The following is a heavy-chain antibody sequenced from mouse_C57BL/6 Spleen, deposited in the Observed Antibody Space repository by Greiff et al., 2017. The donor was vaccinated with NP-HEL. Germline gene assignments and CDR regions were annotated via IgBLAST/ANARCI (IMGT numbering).Heavy chain of an antibody. Sequence: EVQRVESGPALVKPSQTVSLSCTVTGYSITNGNHWWNWIRPVSGSKLEWIGYISSSGSTDSNPSLKSRSSITRETSKNQLFLQLNSVTTEDIATYYCARGGDGPCWYFDVWGTGTTVTVSS. CDR3: ARGGDGPCWYFDV. D-gene: IGHD2-3*01. J-gene: IGHJ1*03. CDR2: ISSSGST. V-gene: IGHV3-4*01. CDR1: GYSITNGNHW.